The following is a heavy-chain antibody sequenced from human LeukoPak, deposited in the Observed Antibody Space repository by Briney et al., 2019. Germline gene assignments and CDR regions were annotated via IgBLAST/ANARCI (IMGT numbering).Heavy chain of an antibody. CDR1: GFTFSDYY. CDR2: ISDSSSDT. D-gene: IGHD3-22*01. Sequence: GGSLRLSCAASGFTFSDYYMTWIRQAPGKGLEWVSYISDSSSDTNYADFVKGRFTISRDNAKNSLYLQMNSLRAEDTAVYYCARVNPISGGFYAYWGQGTPVTVSS. J-gene: IGHJ4*02. CDR3: ARVNPISGGFYAY. V-gene: IGHV3-11*06.